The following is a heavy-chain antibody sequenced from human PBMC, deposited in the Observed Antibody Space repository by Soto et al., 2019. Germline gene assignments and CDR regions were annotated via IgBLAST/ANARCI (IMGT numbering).Heavy chain of an antibody. D-gene: IGHD2-2*01. J-gene: IGHJ4*02. V-gene: IGHV3-74*01. Sequence: EVQLVESGGGLVQPGGSLRLSCAASGFTLSSYWMHWVRQAPGKGLVWVSRINSDGSSTSYADSVKGRFTISRDNAKNPLYLQMNSLSAEDTAVYYCTSGPPMYCSSSSCYASPFDYWGQGTLVTVSS. CDR1: GFTLSSYW. CDR3: TSGPPMYCSSSSCYASPFDY. CDR2: INSDGSST.